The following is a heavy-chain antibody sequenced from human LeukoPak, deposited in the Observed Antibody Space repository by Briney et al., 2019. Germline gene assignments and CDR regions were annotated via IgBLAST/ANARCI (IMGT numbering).Heavy chain of an antibody. CDR3: ARDLSGIAEYTYGRGIDY. Sequence: GGSLRLSCAVSGFTFSNYAMHWVRQAPGKGLEWVAVISYDGSNKNYGDSVKGRFTISRDNAKTSLYLQMNSLRAEDTAVYYCARDLSGIAEYTYGRGIDYWGQGTLVTVSS. D-gene: IGHD6-13*01. V-gene: IGHV3-30*04. J-gene: IGHJ4*02. CDR1: GFTFSNYA. CDR2: ISYDGSNK.